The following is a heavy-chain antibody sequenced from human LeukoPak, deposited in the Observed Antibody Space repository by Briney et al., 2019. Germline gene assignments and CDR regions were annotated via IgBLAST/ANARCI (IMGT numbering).Heavy chain of an antibody. Sequence: SETLSLTCTVSGGSISSSSYYWGWIRQPPGKGLEWIGSIYYSGSTYYNPSLKSRVTISVDTSKNQFSLKLSSVTAADTAVYYCAREGAIYYDILTGYYGGSTIDYWGQGTLVTVSS. CDR2: IYYSGST. CDR1: GGSISSSSYY. D-gene: IGHD3-9*01. V-gene: IGHV4-39*07. CDR3: AREGAIYYDILTGYYGGSTIDY. J-gene: IGHJ4*02.